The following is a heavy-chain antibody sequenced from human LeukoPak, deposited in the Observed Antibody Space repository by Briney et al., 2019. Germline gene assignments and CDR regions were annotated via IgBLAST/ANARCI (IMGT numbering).Heavy chain of an antibody. J-gene: IGHJ4*02. Sequence: ASVKVSCKVSGYTLSELSMHWVRQAPGKGLEWMGGFDPEDDERVYAQKFQGRVTMTTETSTSTAYMELRSLRFDDTAVYYCARDKRYAFDNWGQGTLVTVSS. CDR3: ARDKRYAFDN. CDR2: FDPEDDER. V-gene: IGHV1-24*01. CDR1: GYTLSELS. D-gene: IGHD3-9*01.